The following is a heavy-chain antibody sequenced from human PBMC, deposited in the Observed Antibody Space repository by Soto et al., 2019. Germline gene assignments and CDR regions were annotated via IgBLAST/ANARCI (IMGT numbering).Heavy chain of an antibody. CDR2: ISSSGETT. V-gene: IGHV3-23*01. Sequence: EVQLLESGGGLVQPGGSLRLSCAASGFTFSSFAMTWVRQAPGEGLEWVSSISSSGETTYYSDSVKGRFTISTDISKNMVYLQLTTLRPEDTAFYFCMQDWTGNSCPCMVVWGQWTTVTVSS. CDR3: MQDWTGNSCPCMVV. CDR1: GFTFSSFA. J-gene: IGHJ6*02. D-gene: IGHD6-13*01.